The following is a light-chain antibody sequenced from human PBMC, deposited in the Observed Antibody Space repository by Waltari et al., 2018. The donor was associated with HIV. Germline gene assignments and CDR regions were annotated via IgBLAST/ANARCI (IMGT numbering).Light chain of an antibody. CDR2: SNN. Sequence: QSVLRQPPSASGTPGQRVTISCSGSRSNIGSNNVNWYQQLPGTAPKLLIYSNNRRPSGFPDRFTGSKSGTSASLAISGLQSEDEADYYCSAWDDNVNALFGGGTKLTVL. CDR3: SAWDDNVNAL. CDR1: RSNIGSNN. V-gene: IGLV1-44*01. J-gene: IGLJ2*01.